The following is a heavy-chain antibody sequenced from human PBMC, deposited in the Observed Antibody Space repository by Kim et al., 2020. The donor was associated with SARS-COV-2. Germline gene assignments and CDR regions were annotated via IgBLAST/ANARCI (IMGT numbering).Heavy chain of an antibody. CDR3: AKDVRTEAAAFDY. D-gene: IGHD6-13*01. Sequence: GGSLRLSCAASGFTFSNYGMHWVRHAPGKGLEWVAVIAYDGKNKYYGDSVKGRFTVSRDNSKNTLYLQMNSLRVEDTAVYYCAKDVRTEAAAFDYWGQASLVTVSS. CDR2: IAYDGKNK. J-gene: IGHJ4*02. CDR1: GFTFSNYG. V-gene: IGHV3-30*18.